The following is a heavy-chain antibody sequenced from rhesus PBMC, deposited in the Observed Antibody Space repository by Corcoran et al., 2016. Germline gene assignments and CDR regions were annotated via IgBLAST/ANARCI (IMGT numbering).Heavy chain of an antibody. J-gene: IGHJ6*01. V-gene: IGHV3-178*01. CDR3: AYFYCTGSGCPSLDS. Sequence: EVQLVESGGGLAKPGGSLRLSCAASGFSFSDYYMVCVRPAPGKGLEWVSRISKGGGSTWYADSVKGRFTISRENAKNTLYLQMNSLRAEDTAVYYCAYFYCTGSGCPSLDSWGQGVVVTVSS. D-gene: IGHD2-21*01. CDR1: GFSFSDYY. CDR2: ISKGGGST.